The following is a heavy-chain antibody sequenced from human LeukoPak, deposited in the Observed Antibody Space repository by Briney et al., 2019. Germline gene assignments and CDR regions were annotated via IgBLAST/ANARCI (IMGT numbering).Heavy chain of an antibody. V-gene: IGHV4-59*08. D-gene: IGHD2-2*01. Sequence: SETLSLTCTVSGGSISNYYWSWIRQSPGKGLEWIGYIYYSGGTNHNPSFKSRVTISVDMSKNQFSLKLSSVTAADTAMYYCARYALNWFDPWGQGTLVTVSS. CDR1: GGSISNYY. CDR3: ARYALNWFDP. J-gene: IGHJ5*02. CDR2: IYYSGGT.